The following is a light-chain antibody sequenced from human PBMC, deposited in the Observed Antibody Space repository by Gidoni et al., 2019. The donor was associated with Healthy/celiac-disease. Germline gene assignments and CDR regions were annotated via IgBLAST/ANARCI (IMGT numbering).Light chain of an antibody. V-gene: IGKV3-20*01. J-gene: IGKJ2*01. CDR2: GAS. Sequence: IVLTQSPGTLSLSPGERATLSCRASQSVSSSYLAWYQQKPGQAPRLLIYGASSRATGIPDRFSGSGSGTDFTLTISRLEPEDLAGYYCQQYGSSPGTFGQGTKLEIK. CDR1: QSVSSSY. CDR3: QQYGSSPGT.